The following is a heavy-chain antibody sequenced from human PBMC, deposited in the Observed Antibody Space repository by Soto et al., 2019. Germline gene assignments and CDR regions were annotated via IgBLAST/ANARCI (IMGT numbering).Heavy chain of an antibody. J-gene: IGHJ4*02. CDR1: GFTFSSYA. CDR3: ARRRSSSTFDY. D-gene: IGHD6-6*01. V-gene: IGHV3-23*01. Sequence: EVQLLESGGGLVQPGESLRLSCAASGFTFSSYAMSWVRQAPGKGLEWVSVISGSDDSTYYADSVKGRFTISRANSSRTMYLQMNSLRAEEPAVFYCARRRSSSTFDYWGRGTLVTVSS. CDR2: ISGSDDST.